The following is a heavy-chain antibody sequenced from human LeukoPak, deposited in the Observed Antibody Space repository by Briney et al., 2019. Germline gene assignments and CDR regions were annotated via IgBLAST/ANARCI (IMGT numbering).Heavy chain of an antibody. D-gene: IGHD1-26*01. J-gene: IGHJ4*02. V-gene: IGHV3-33*01. CDR1: GFTFSTYA. CDR3: ARARGSFSYFFDD. CDR2: IWYDASKQ. Sequence: GGSLRLSCAASGFTFSTYAMHWVRQAPGKGLEWVAIIWYDASKQYYADSVNGRFTISRDNSKNTLYLQMNSLRAVDTAVYYCARARGSFSYFFDDWGQGTLVTVSS.